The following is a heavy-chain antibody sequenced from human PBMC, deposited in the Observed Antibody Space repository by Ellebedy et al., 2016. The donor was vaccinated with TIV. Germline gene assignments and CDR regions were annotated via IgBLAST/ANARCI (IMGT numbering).Heavy chain of an antibody. CDR2: FSSSGST. J-gene: IGHJ5*02. CDR3: ARHGIHLWFDP. CDR1: GGSIINRIYY. D-gene: IGHD3-3*02. Sequence: SETLSLTCSVSGGSIINRIYYWAWVRQPPGKGLEWIGYFSSSGSTDYNPSLKSRVAFSVDTSKNHISLNLTSVTAADTAVYYCARHGIHLWFDPWGQGTLVIVSS. V-gene: IGHV4-61*05.